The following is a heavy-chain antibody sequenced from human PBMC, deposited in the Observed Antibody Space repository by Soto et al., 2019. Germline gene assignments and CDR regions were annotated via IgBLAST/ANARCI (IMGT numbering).Heavy chain of an antibody. CDR2: VTVHNGDT. V-gene: IGHV1-3*01. Sequence: QVQLVQSGAEVRKPGASVKVACKASGYRFTDYAIQWVRQAPGQSLEWLGWVTVHNGDTKYSQRFHDRVTITWDTSATTAYMELGSLRSEDTAVYYCARDFLGDPGAHFDYWGQGTLVTVSS. D-gene: IGHD3-16*01. CDR1: GYRFTDYA. J-gene: IGHJ4*02. CDR3: ARDFLGDPGAHFDY.